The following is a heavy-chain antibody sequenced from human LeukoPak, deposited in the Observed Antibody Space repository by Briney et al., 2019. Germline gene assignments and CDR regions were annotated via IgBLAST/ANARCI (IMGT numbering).Heavy chain of an antibody. V-gene: IGHV3-21*01. CDR3: ASEPYYYDSSDHYYYMDV. D-gene: IGHD3-22*01. CDR2: ISSSSSYI. J-gene: IGHJ6*03. Sequence: GGSLRLSCAASGFTFSSYSMNWVRQAPGKGLEWVSSISSSSSYIYYADSVKGRFTISRDNAKNSLYLQMNSLRAEDTAVYYCASEPYYYDSSDHYYYMDVWGKGTTVTVSS. CDR1: GFTFSSYS.